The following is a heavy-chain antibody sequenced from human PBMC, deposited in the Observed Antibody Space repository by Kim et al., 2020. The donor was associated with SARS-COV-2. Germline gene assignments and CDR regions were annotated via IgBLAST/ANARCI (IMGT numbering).Heavy chain of an antibody. D-gene: IGHD3-16*02. CDR2: ISSPSSYI. Sequence: GGSLRLSCAASGFTFSSYSMNWVRQAPGKGLEWVSSISSPSSYIYYADSVKGRFTISRDNAKNSLYLQMNSLRAEDTAVYYCARDLYDYVWGSYRYTSPFDYWGQGTLVTVSS. V-gene: IGHV3-21*01. CDR1: GFTFSSYS. CDR3: ARDLYDYVWGSYRYTSPFDY. J-gene: IGHJ4*02.